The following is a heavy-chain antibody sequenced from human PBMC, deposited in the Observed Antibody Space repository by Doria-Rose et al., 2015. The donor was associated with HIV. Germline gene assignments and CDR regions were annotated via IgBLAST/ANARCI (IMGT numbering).Heavy chain of an antibody. CDR3: ARIKSSRWYHKYYFDF. Sequence: QVTLKESGPVLVKPTETLTLTCTVSGVSLSSPGMGVSWIRQPPGKALEWLANIGSDDERSSKTSLKSRLTISRGTSKSQVVLTMTDMDPVDTATYYCARIKSSRWYHKYYFDFWGQGTLVIVSA. D-gene: IGHD6-13*01. J-gene: IGHJ4*02. V-gene: IGHV2-26*01. CDR1: GVSLSSPGMG. CDR2: IGSDDER.